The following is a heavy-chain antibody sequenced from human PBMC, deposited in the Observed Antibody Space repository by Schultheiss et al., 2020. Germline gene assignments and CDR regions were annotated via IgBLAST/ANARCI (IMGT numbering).Heavy chain of an antibody. CDR3: AKDGDIVVVVASDY. D-gene: IGHD2-15*01. CDR2: IKQDGSEK. CDR1: GFTFSSYD. J-gene: IGHJ4*02. V-gene: IGHV3-7*03. Sequence: GGSLRLSCAASGFTFSSYDMHWVRQAPGKGLEWVANIKQDGSEKYYADSVKGRFTISRDNSKNTLYLQMNSLRAEDTAVYYCAKDGDIVVVVASDYWGQGTLVTVSS.